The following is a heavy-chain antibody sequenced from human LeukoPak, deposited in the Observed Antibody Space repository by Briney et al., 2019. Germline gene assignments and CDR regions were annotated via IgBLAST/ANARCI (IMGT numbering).Heavy chain of an antibody. CDR2: ISSSSSTI. CDR3: AREASGRSLDL. V-gene: IGHV3-48*01. Sequence: GGSLRLSCAASGFTFSSYSMNWVRQAPGKGLEWVSYISSSSSTIYYADSVKGRFTISRDNAKNSLYLQMNSLTAADTAVYYCAREASGRSLDLWGRGTLVTASS. D-gene: IGHD3-10*01. J-gene: IGHJ5*02. CDR1: GFTFSSYS.